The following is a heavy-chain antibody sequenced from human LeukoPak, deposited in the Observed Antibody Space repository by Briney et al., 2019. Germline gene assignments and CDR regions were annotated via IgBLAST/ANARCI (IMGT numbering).Heavy chain of an antibody. CDR1: SGSFDNYY. D-gene: IGHD3-3*01. CDR3: ARHLWSEYHKFDY. J-gene: IGHJ4*02. Sequence: SETLSLTCTISSGSFDNYYWSWIRQPAGKGLEWIGQIYFSGNTNYNPSFKSRVNISVDRSNNQFSLKLSSVTAADTAVYYCARHLWSEYHKFDYWGQGTLVTVSS. V-gene: IGHV4-59*01. CDR2: IYFSGNT.